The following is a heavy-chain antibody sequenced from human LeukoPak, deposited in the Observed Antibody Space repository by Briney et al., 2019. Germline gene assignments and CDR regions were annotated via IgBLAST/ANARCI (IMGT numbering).Heavy chain of an antibody. CDR1: GFTFHDYA. Sequence: GGSLRLSCAASGFTFHDYAIHWVRQAPGRGLEWVSFISGDADATYYADSVEGRFTVARDNTKNSIYLQMNSLRTEDTALYFCAKRGSAWYYFDSWGQGTLVTVPS. J-gene: IGHJ4*02. V-gene: IGHV3-43*02. D-gene: IGHD6-19*01. CDR3: AKRGSAWYYFDS. CDR2: ISGDADAT.